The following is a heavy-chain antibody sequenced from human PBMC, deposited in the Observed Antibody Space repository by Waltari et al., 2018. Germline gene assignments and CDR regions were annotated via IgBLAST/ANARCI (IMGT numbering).Heavy chain of an antibody. D-gene: IGHD2-15*01. CDR3: ARAGLLGAFDV. Sequence: EVQLVESGGGLVQPGGSLRLSCAASGVPLRRSWIHWVRQSPGKGLMWVSRINNDGSSTVYADSVKGRFTISRDDAKNTVSLQMNNLSAEDTALYYCARAGLLGAFDVWGQGTMVTVSS. V-gene: IGHV3-74*03. CDR2: INNDGSST. CDR1: GVPLRRSW. J-gene: IGHJ3*01.